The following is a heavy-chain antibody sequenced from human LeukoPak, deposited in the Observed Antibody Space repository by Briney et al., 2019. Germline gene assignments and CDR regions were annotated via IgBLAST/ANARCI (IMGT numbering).Heavy chain of an antibody. Sequence: ASVKVSCKASGYTFTSYYMHWVRQAPGQGLEWMGIINPSGGSTTYAQKFQGRVTMSRDMSTRTVYMEMSSLRSEDTAVYYCARAMSGSPVENDYFDHWGQGTLVTVSS. CDR1: GYTFTSYY. J-gene: IGHJ4*02. CDR3: ARAMSGSPVENDYFDH. CDR2: INPSGGST. V-gene: IGHV1-46*01. D-gene: IGHD3-10*01.